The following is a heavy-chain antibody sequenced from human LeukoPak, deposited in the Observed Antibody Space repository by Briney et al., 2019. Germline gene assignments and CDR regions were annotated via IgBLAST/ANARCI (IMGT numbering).Heavy chain of an antibody. V-gene: IGHV3-30*04. D-gene: IGHD6-19*01. CDR1: EFTFSTYA. CDR2: ISYDGSTT. J-gene: IGHJ4*02. CDR3: AKGIGGGWYY. Sequence: GGSLRLSCAASEFTFSTYAMHWVRQAPGKGLEWVAVISYDGSTTYYADSVKGRFTISRDNSKNTLYLQMNSLRAEDTAVYYCAKGIGGGWYYWGQGTLVTVSS.